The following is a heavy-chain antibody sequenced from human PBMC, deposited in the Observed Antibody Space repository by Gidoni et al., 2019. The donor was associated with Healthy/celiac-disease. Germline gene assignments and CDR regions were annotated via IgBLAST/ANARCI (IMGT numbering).Heavy chain of an antibody. V-gene: IGHV3-33*01. CDR3: ARDYDFWSGYYSWAAGMDV. Sequence: QVQLVASGGGVVQPGRSLRLSCAASGFTFRSYGMPWVRQAPGKGLEWVAVIWYDGSNKYYADSVKGRFTISRDNSKNTLYLQMNSLRAEDTAVYYCARDYDFWSGYYSWAAGMDVWGQGTTVTVSS. J-gene: IGHJ6*02. CDR1: GFTFRSYG. D-gene: IGHD3-3*01. CDR2: IWYDGSNK.